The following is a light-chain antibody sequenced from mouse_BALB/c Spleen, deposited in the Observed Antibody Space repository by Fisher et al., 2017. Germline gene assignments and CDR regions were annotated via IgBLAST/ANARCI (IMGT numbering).Light chain of an antibody. J-gene: IGKJ5*01. CDR2: DTS. Sequence: IVLTQTTALMSASPGEKVTMTCSASSSVSYMYWYQQKPRSSPKPWIYDTSKLASGVPGRFSGSGSGTSYSLTISSMEAEDAATYYCHQWSSNPLTFGAGTKLELK. CDR1: SSVSY. V-gene: IGKV4-68*01. CDR3: HQWSSNPLT.